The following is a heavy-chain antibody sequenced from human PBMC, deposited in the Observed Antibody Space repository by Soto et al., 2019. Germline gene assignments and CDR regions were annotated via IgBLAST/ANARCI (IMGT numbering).Heavy chain of an antibody. Sequence: GASVKVSCKTSGYNFNAFYIHWVRQAPGQGLEWMGWINPNSGGTNYAQKFQGWVTMTRDTSISTAYMELSRLRSDDTAVYYCAREIGYGSTRWVPVVKGGFDVWGQGTTVTVSS. V-gene: IGHV1-2*04. CDR3: AREIGYGSTRWVPVVKGGFDV. CDR2: INPNSGGT. J-gene: IGHJ6*02. CDR1: GYNFNAFY. D-gene: IGHD2-2*01.